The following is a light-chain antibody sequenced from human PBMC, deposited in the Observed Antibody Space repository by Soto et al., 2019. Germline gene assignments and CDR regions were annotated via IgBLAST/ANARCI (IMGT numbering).Light chain of an antibody. J-gene: IGKJ1*01. CDR2: AAS. V-gene: IGKV3-20*01. Sequence: EIVLTQSPDTLSLSPGERATLSCRPSQSVSSIYLDWFQQKPGQAPRLLIYAASSRATGIPDRFSGGASATDFTLTISRLEPEDFAVYYCQKYNSAPRTFGQGTKVEIK. CDR3: QKYNSAPRT. CDR1: QSVSSIY.